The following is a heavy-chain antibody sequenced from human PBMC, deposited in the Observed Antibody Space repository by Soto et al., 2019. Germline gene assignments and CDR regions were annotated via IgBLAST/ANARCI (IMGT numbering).Heavy chain of an antibody. J-gene: IGHJ6*02. V-gene: IGHV6-1*01. Sequence: QTLSLTCAISGDSVSSNSAAWNWIRQSPSRGLEWLGRTYYRSKWYNDYAVSVKSRITINPDTSKNQFSLQLNSVTPEDTAVYYCARDRLVEARPRYHHYGMAVWGQGNTVTVS. CDR2: TYYRSKWYN. D-gene: IGHD6-6*01. CDR1: GDSVSSNSAA. CDR3: ARDRLVEARPRYHHYGMAV.